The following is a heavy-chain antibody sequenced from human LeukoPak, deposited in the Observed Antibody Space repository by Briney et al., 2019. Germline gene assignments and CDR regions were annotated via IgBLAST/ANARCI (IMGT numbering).Heavy chain of an antibody. CDR2: IYSGGST. Sequence: PGGSLRLSCAASGFTVSSNYMSWVRQAPGKGLEWVSVIYSGGSTYYADSVKGRFTISRDNSKDTLYLQMNSLRAEDTAVYYCAKVTTTVTTLYYYYYGMDVWGQGTTVTVSS. CDR3: AKVTTTVTTLYYYYYGMDV. J-gene: IGHJ6*02. D-gene: IGHD4-11*01. V-gene: IGHV3-53*01. CDR1: GFTVSSNY.